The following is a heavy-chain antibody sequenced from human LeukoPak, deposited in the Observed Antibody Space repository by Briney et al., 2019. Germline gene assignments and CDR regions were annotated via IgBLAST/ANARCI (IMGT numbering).Heavy chain of an antibody. Sequence: ASVKVSCKASGYTFTGYYMHWVRQAPGQGLEWMGWINPNSGGTNYAQKFQGRVTMTRDTSISTAYMELSRLRSDDTAVYYCARALRLAAAGTKDYWGQGTLVTVSP. V-gene: IGHV1-2*02. CDR1: GYTFTGYY. J-gene: IGHJ4*02. D-gene: IGHD6-13*01. CDR3: ARALRLAAAGTKDY. CDR2: INPNSGGT.